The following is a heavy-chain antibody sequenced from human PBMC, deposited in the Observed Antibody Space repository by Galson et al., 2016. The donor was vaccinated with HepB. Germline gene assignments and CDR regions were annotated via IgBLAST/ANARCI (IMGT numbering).Heavy chain of an antibody. D-gene: IGHD3-16*01. J-gene: IGHJ4*02. CDR2: ITTGGSST. Sequence: LRLSCAASGFTFSSYWMHWVRQAPGKGLVWISRITTGGSSTTYADSVKGRFSISRDNAKNTVYLQMNSLRAEDTAVYYCARVSGGHYEGYAYWGQGTLVTVSS. CDR1: GFTFSSYW. CDR3: ARVSGGHYEGYAY. V-gene: IGHV3-74*01.